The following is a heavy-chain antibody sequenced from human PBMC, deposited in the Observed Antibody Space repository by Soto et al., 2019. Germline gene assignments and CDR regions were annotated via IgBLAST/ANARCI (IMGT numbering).Heavy chain of an antibody. J-gene: IGHJ2*01. CDR1: GLTFGNYA. D-gene: IGHD2-21*02. V-gene: IGHV3-23*01. CDR3: AVTPNCGRDCSAASYWYFDI. CDR2: ISGDSGRT. Sequence: EVQLLESGGGSVQPGGSVRLSCAASGLTFGNYAMSWVRQAPGKGLEWVSAISGDSGRTYYADSAKGRFTISRDNSKNTLYLQMNTLRAEDTAVYYCAVTPNCGRDCSAASYWYFDIWGRGTLVTVSS.